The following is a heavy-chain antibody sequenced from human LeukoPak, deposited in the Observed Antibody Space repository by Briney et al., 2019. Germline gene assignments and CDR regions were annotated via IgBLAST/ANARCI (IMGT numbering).Heavy chain of an antibody. CDR1: GYRFTDYW. J-gene: IGHJ5*02. CDR3: ARYYCSGGSCYPADYNWFDP. CDR2: IYPGNSET. V-gene: IGHV5-51*01. Sequence: GESLKISCKGSGYRFTDYWIGWVRQKPGRGLEWMGIIYPGNSETRYSPSFQGQVTISVDKSINTAYLQWSSLKASDTAMYYCARYYCSGGSCYPADYNWFDPWGQGTLVTVSS. D-gene: IGHD2-15*01.